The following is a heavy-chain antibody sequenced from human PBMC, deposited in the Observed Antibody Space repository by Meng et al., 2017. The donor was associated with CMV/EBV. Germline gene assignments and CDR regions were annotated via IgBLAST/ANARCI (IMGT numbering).Heavy chain of an antibody. D-gene: IGHD2/OR15-2a*01. Sequence: GESLKISCAASGFTFSRYAMSWVRQAPGKGLEWVSAISVSGGNTYYADSVKGRFTISRDNSKNTLFLQMDSLRAEDTAVYYCAKVRDAVVLVSRDYGMDVWGQGTTVTVSS. CDR2: ISVSGGNT. CDR1: GFTFSRYA. V-gene: IGHV3-23*01. CDR3: AKVRDAVVLVSRDYGMDV. J-gene: IGHJ6*02.